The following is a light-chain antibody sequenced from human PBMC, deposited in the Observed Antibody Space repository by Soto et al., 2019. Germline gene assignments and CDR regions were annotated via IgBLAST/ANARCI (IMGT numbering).Light chain of an antibody. CDR2: EVT. Sequence: QSVLTQPASVSGSPVQSITISCTGTSSDVGGYNYVSWYQQHPGKAPKIIIYEVTNRPSGVSNRFSGSKSGNTASLTISGLQAEDDADYYCSSFTSRFTFNYIFGTGTKVTVL. CDR1: SSDVGGYNY. CDR3: SSFTSRFTFNYI. V-gene: IGLV2-14*01. J-gene: IGLJ1*01.